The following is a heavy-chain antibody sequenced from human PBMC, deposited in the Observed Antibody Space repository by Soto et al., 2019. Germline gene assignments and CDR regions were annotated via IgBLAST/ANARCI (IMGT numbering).Heavy chain of an antibody. Sequence: PSETLSLTCTVSGGSMTTYYWSWIRQPPGKGLEWIGYTDSGGSTNFNPSLKSRATISVDTSKTHFSLRLNSMTAADTAIYYCARVRQGCSANNCYFDPWGQGTQVTVSS. CDR2: TDSGGST. CDR1: GGSMTTYY. J-gene: IGHJ5*01. CDR3: ARVRQGCSANNCYFDP. V-gene: IGHV4-59*01. D-gene: IGHD1-1*01.